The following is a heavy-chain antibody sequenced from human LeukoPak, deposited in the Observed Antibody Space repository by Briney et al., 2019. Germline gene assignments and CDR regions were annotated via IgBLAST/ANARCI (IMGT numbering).Heavy chain of an antibody. J-gene: IGHJ5*02. CDR3: ARRLKYYGSGKNRFVL. CDR1: GYTFTSYG. Sequence: AAVKVSCKASGYTFTSYGISWVRQAPGQGLEWMGWISAYNGNTNYAQKLQGRVTMTTDTSTSTAYMELRSQRSDDTAVYYCARRLKYYGSGKNRFVLWGQGTLVTVSS. D-gene: IGHD3-10*01. V-gene: IGHV1-18*01. CDR2: ISAYNGNT.